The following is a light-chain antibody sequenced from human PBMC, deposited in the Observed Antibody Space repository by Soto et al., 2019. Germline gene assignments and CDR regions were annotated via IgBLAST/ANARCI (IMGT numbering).Light chain of an antibody. CDR2: DAS. CDR1: QSVSSD. J-gene: IGKJ5*01. Sequence: EIGMTQSPATLSVTPGEKATLSCRASQSVSSDLAWYHQKPGQAPRLLFYDASTRATGIPARFSGSGSGTEYTLTISSLQSEDFAVYYCQHYHGWPITFGQGTRLAI. V-gene: IGKV3-15*01. CDR3: QHYHGWPIT.